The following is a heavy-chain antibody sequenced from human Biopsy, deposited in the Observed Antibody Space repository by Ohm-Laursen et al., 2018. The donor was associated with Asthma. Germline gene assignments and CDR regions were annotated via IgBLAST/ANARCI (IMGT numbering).Heavy chain of an antibody. CDR2: IYSGGTS. V-gene: IGHV3-53*01. Sequence: SLRLSCSASGFTVSRDHMFWVRQAPGKGLESVSVIYSGGTSHTADSVRGRFTISRDFSKNTLHLQMHSLRVEDTAVYYCARGDSSGWSHYYFDYWGQGTLVTVSS. D-gene: IGHD6-19*01. J-gene: IGHJ4*02. CDR3: ARGDSSGWSHYYFDY. CDR1: GFTVSRDH.